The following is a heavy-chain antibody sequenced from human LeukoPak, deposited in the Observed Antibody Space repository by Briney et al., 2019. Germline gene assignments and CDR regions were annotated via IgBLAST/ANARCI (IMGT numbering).Heavy chain of an antibody. D-gene: IGHD3-22*01. J-gene: IGHJ3*02. CDR2: ISGSGGTT. V-gene: IGHV3-23*01. CDR3: ARRGSSGYNAFDI. CDR1: GFTFSSYA. Sequence: TGGSLRLSCAASGFTFSSYAMSWVRQAPGKGLEWVSRISGSGGTTYNADSVKGRFTISRDNSKNTPYLQMNSLRAEDTAVYYCARRGSSGYNAFDIWGQGTMVTVSS.